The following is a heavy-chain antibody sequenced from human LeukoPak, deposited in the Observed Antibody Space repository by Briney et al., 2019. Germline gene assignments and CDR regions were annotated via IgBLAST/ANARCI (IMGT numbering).Heavy chain of an antibody. Sequence: GGSLRLSCSASGFTFSSYAMHWVRQAAGEGLEYVSAINSDGDSTYYADSVEGRFTISRDNSKSTLYLQMSSLRPEDSAVYYCVKTPYSSTWYVGDYWGQGTLVTVSS. CDR2: INSDGDST. CDR1: GFTFSSYA. CDR3: VKTPYSSTWYVGDY. V-gene: IGHV3-64D*06. D-gene: IGHD2/OR15-2a*01. J-gene: IGHJ4*02.